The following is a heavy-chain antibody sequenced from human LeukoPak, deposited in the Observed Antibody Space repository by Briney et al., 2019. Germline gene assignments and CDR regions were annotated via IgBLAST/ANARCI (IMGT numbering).Heavy chain of an antibody. J-gene: IGHJ6*02. D-gene: IGHD6-13*01. CDR1: GGSFSGYY. CDR3: ARALYSPFTRTYYYGMDV. V-gene: IGHV4-34*01. Sequence: SETLSLTCAVYGGSFSGYYWSWIRQPPGKRLEWIGEINHSGSTNYNPSLKSRVTISVDTSKNQFSLKLSSVTAADTAVYYCARALYSPFTRTYYYGMDVWGQGTTVTVSS. CDR2: INHSGST.